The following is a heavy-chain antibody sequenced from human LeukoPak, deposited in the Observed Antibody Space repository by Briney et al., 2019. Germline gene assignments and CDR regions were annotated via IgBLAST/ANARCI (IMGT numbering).Heavy chain of an antibody. D-gene: IGHD3-22*01. CDR1: GFTFGLYE. J-gene: IGHJ5*02. V-gene: IGHV3-48*03. CDR3: ARARYYYHDNSGDHFHGKIAFDP. CDR2: ITDTSDTV. Sequence: PGGSLRLSCAASGFTFGLYEMYWVRQAPGKGLEWLAHITDTSDTVHYADSVQGRFTISRDNTKNSLYLQLNSLRAEDTAVYHCARARYYYHDNSGDHFHGKIAFDPWGQGTLVIVSS.